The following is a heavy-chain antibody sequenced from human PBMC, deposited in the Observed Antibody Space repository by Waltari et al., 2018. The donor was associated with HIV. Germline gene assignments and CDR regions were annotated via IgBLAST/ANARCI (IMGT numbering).Heavy chain of an antibody. CDR2: ISSSSIYI. J-gene: IGHJ6*02. Sequence: EVQLVEYGGGLVKPGGSLRLSCAASGFTSSRYSMNSVRQAPGKGLEWVSSISSSSIYISYADSVKGRFTISRDNAKNSLYLQMNSLRAEDTAVYYCARQDSSGGNYYYGMDVWGQGTTVTVSS. CDR3: ARQDSSGGNYYYGMDV. CDR1: GFTSSRYS. V-gene: IGHV3-21*01. D-gene: IGHD3-22*01.